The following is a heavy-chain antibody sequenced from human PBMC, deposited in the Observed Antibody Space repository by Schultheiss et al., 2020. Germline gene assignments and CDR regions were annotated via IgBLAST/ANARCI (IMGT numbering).Heavy chain of an antibody. D-gene: IGHD2-8*01. V-gene: IGHV3-11*05. Sequence: GESLKISCAASGFTFSDYYMSWIRQAPGKGLEWVSYISSSSSYIYYADSVKGRFTISRDNSKNTLYLQMNSLRAEDTAVYYCAKDAPMVDDHFDYWGQGTLVTVSS. CDR2: ISSSSSYI. J-gene: IGHJ4*02. CDR1: GFTFSDYY. CDR3: AKDAPMVDDHFDY.